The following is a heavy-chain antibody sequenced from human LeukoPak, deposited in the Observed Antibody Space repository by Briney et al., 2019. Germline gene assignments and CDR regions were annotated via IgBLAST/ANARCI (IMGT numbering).Heavy chain of an antibody. Sequence: GGSLRLSCAASGFTFGDSYMTWVRQAPGKGVEWVAYISGSGHDINYSESAKGRFTISRDNAKNSLYLQMNSLRAEDTALYYCAREKSTSWSKRWLDPWGQGTLVTVSS. V-gene: IGHV3-11*05. CDR2: ISGSGHDI. J-gene: IGHJ5*02. D-gene: IGHD2-2*01. CDR1: GFTFGDSY. CDR3: AREKSTSWSKRWLDP.